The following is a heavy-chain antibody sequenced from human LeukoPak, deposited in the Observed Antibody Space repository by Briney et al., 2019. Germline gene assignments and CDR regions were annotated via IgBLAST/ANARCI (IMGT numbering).Heavy chain of an antibody. Sequence: GASVKVSCKVSGYTLTELSMHWVRQAPGKGLEWMGGFDPEDGETIYAQKFQGRVTITTDESTSTAYMELSSLRSEDTAVYYCARGAYCSSTSCYVHWGQGTLVTVSS. CDR3: ARGAYCSSTSCYVH. D-gene: IGHD2-2*01. CDR1: GYTLTELS. J-gene: IGHJ4*02. CDR2: FDPEDGET. V-gene: IGHV1-24*01.